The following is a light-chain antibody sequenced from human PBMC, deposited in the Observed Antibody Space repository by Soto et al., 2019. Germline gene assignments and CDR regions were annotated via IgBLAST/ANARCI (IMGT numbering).Light chain of an antibody. J-gene: IGLJ3*02. Sequence: QSVLTQSASVSGSPGQSITISCTGTSSDVGGYNYVSWYQQHPGKAPKLIIYDVSNRPSGVSTLFSGSKSGNTASLTISGLQAEDEADYSCSSYTSTNSWVFGGGTKVTVL. CDR3: SSYTSTNSWV. V-gene: IGLV2-14*01. CDR2: DVS. CDR1: SSDVGGYNY.